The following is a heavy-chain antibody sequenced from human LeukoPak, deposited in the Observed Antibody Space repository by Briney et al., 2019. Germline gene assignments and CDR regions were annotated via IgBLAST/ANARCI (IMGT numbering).Heavy chain of an antibody. CDR1: GFTFSSSG. V-gene: IGHV3-33*01. Sequence: GGSLRLSCAASGFTFSSSGMHWVRQVPGKGLEWVAVIWYDGSNKYYADSVKGRFTISRDNSKSTLYLQMNSLRAEDTAVYYCARQVVAATLYYYYYMDVWGKGTTVTVSS. D-gene: IGHD2-15*01. J-gene: IGHJ6*03. CDR2: IWYDGSNK. CDR3: ARQVVAATLYYYYYMDV.